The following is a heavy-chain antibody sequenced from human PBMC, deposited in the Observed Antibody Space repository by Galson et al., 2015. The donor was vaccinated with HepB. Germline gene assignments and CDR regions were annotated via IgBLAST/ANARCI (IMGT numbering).Heavy chain of an antibody. D-gene: IGHD5-24*01. CDR1: GYTFPNYG. CDR3: ARDFFAGPTIPLFYDMDV. Sequence: SVKVSCKASGYTFPNYGVAWVRQAPGQGLEWMGWISAYNGAPEYTQRFQGRVSMTTDTSTSTAYLELKSLRPDDTAVYYCARDFFAGPTIPLFYDMDVWGQGTTVTVSS. V-gene: IGHV1-18*01. J-gene: IGHJ6*02. CDR2: ISAYNGAP.